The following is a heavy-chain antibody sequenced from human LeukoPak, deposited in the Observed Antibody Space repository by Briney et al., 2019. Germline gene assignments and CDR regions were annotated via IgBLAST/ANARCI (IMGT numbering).Heavy chain of an antibody. J-gene: IGHJ4*02. CDR1: GFTFSSYS. Sequence: PGGSLRLSCAASGFTFSSYSMSWVRQAPGKGLEWVSYISRSRSTVHYADSVRGRFTISRDNAKNSLYLQMNSLRAEDTAVYYCAKQMSRMGDSSGTWGQGTLVTVSS. V-gene: IGHV3-48*04. D-gene: IGHD3-22*01. CDR3: AKQMSRMGDSSGT. CDR2: ISRSRSTV.